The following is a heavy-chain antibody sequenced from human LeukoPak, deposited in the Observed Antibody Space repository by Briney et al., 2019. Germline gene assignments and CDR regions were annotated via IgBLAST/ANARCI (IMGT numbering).Heavy chain of an antibody. J-gene: IGHJ6*03. D-gene: IGHD6-19*01. CDR2: IIPIFGTA. V-gene: IGHV1-69*06. Sequence: SVKVSCKASGGTFSSYAISWVRQAPGQGLEWMGGIIPIFGTANYAQKFQGRVTITADKSTSTAYMELSSLRSEDTAIYYCAKDPLINGYTSGWWGDYYPYMDVWGTGTTVTISS. CDR3: AKDPLINGYTSGWWGDYYPYMDV. CDR1: GGTFSSYA.